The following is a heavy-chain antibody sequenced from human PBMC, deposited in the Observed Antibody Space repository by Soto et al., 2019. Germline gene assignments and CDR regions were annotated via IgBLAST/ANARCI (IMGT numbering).Heavy chain of an antibody. D-gene: IGHD4-4*01. CDR1: GYSFTTYW. J-gene: IGHJ6*02. CDR2: INPCDSDI. CDR3: ARHEQFYYYYYGMDV. Sequence: PXEFLKISFKACGYSFTTYWIAWVRQIPGKGLEWMGIINPCDSDIRYSPSFQGQVTISADNSISTAYLQWSSLKASDTAMYYCARHEQFYYYYYGMDVWGQGTAVT. V-gene: IGHV5-51*01.